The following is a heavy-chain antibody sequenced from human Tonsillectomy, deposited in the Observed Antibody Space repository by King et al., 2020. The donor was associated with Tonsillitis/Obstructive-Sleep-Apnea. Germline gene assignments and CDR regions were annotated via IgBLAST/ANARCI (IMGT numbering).Heavy chain of an antibody. CDR2: LSSDGSRT. CDR1: GFTFSNHW. J-gene: IGHJ5*02. V-gene: IGHV3-74*02. CDR3: ARGPDGYYDSSGLNWFDP. Sequence: VQLVESGGGLVQPGGSLRLSCAASGFTFSNHWMHWVRQAPGKGLVWVSRLSSDGSRTSYADSVKGRFTISRDNAKNTLYLQMSSLRAEDTAVYYCARGPDGYYDSSGLNWFDPWGQGTLVTVSS. D-gene: IGHD3-22*01.